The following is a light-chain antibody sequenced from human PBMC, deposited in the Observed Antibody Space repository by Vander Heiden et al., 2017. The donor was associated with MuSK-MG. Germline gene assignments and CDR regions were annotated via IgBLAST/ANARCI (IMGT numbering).Light chain of an antibody. V-gene: IGKV2-28*01. CDR3: KQALQTPLT. J-gene: IGKJ2*01. CDR1: QRPLHSNGYNY. CDR2: LGS. Sequence: DIVLTQSPLSLPVTPGEPASISCSSSQRPLHSNGYNYLDCHLQTPGQSPQLLIYLGSNRASGVPDRFSGSGSGTDFTLKISRLEAEDVGVYYCKQALQTPLTFGQGTKVEIK.